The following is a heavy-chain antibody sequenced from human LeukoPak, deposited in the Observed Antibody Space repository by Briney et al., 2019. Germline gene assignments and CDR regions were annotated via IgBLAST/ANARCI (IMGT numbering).Heavy chain of an antibody. CDR3: AKDTPDSSAYYLEN. J-gene: IGHJ4*02. Sequence: GGSLRLSCAASGFTFSSYGMHWVRQAPGKGLERVAFIRYDGSNKYYADSVKGRFTISRDNSKNTLYLQMSSLRAEDTAVYYCAKDTPDSSAYYLENWGQGTLVTVSS. D-gene: IGHD3-22*01. CDR2: IRYDGSNK. V-gene: IGHV3-30*02. CDR1: GFTFSSYG.